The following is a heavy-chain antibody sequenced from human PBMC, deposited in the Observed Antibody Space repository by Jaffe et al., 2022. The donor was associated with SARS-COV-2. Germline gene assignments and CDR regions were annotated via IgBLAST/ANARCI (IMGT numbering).Heavy chain of an antibody. CDR1: GFTFNSYN. CDR3: SRGTMIRGIIIDY. CDR2: ISGSRTYI. D-gene: IGHD3-10*01. V-gene: IGHV3-21*06. J-gene: IGHJ4*02. Sequence: EVQLVESGGGLVKPGGSLRLSCVASGFTFNSYNIIWVRQAPGKGLEWVSSISGSRTYIYYADSVKGRFTISRDNAKNSVFLQMDSLTADDTAVYYCSRGTMIRGIIIDYWGQGTLVTVSS.